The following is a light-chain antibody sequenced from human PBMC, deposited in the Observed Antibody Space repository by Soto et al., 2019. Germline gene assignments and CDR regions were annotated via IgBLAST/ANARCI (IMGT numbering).Light chain of an antibody. CDR2: AAS. CDR1: QSISNY. Sequence: DIQMTQSPSSLSASVGDRVTITCRASQSISNYLNWYQQNPGKAPKLLIYAASSLQSGVPSRFSGSGSGTEFTLTISSLQPEDFATYSCQQSDTTLFTFVPGTNVDIK. J-gene: IGKJ3*01. CDR3: QQSDTTLFT. V-gene: IGKV1-39*01.